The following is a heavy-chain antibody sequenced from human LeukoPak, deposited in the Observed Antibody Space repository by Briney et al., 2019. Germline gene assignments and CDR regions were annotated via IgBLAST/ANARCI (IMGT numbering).Heavy chain of an antibody. J-gene: IGHJ4*02. V-gene: IGHV3-30*02. CDR3: ARTLANYDFWSGSDY. CDR1: GFTFSSYG. D-gene: IGHD3-3*01. Sequence: PGGSLRLSCAASGFTFSSYGMHWVRQAPGKGLEWVAFIRYDGSNKYYADSVKGRFTISRDNSKNTLYLQMNSLRAEDTAVYYCARTLANYDFWSGSDYWGQGTLVTVSS. CDR2: IRYDGSNK.